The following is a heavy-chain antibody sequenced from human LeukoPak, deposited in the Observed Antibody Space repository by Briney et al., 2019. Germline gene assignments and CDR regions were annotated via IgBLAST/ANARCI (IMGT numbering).Heavy chain of an antibody. CDR2: IYYSGST. V-gene: IGHV4-59*05. J-gene: IGHJ4*02. Sequence: SETLSLTCTVSGGSISDYYWSWIRQPPGKGLEWIGSIYYSGSTYYNPSLKSRVTISVDTSKNQFSLKLSSVTAADTAVYYCARYSGSYPYYFDYWGQGTLVTVSS. D-gene: IGHD1-26*01. CDR1: GGSISDYY. CDR3: ARYSGSYPYYFDY.